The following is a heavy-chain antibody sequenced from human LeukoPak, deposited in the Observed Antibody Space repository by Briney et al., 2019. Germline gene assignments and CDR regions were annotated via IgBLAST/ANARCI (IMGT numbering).Heavy chain of an antibody. CDR1: GGSFSGYY. V-gene: IGHV4-34*01. CDR3: ARSLVHSSSWFDY. CDR2: INHSGST. Sequence: SETLSLTCAVYGGSFSGYYWSWIRQPPGKGLEWIGEINHSGSTNYYPSLKSRVTISVDTSKNQFSLKLSSVTAADTAVYYCARSLVHSSSWFDYWGQGTLVTVSS. D-gene: IGHD6-13*01. J-gene: IGHJ4*02.